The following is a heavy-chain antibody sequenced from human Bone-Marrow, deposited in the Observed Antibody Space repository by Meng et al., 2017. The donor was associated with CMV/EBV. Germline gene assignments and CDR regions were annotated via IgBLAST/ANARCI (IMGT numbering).Heavy chain of an antibody. CDR3: ARPLTGQYNWFDP. D-gene: IGHD1-20*01. J-gene: IGHJ5*02. CDR2: IYYSGST. CDR1: GYSISRGYY. Sequence: GSLRLSCTVSGYSISRGYYWGWIRQPPGKGLEWIGSIYYSGSTYYNPSLKSRVTISVDTSKNQFSLKLSSVTAADTAVYYCARPLTGQYNWFDPWGQGTLVTVSS. V-gene: IGHV4-38-2*02.